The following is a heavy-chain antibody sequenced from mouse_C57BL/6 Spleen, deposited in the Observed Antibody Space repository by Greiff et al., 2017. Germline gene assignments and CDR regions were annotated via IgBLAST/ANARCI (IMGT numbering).Heavy chain of an antibody. J-gene: IGHJ3*01. CDR2: IYPRSGNT. CDR1: GYTLTSYG. V-gene: IGHV1-81*01. D-gene: IGHD1-1*01. CDR3: ARRITTVPLAY. Sequence: QVQLQQSGAELARPGASVKLSCKASGYTLTSYGISWVKQRTGQGLEWIGEIYPRSGNTYYNEKFKGKATLTADKSSSTAYMELRSLTSEDSAVYFCARRITTVPLAYWGQGTLVTVSA.